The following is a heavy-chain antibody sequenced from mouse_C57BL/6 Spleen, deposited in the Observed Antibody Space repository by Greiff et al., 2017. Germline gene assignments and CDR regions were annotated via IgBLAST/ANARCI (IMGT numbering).Heavy chain of an antibody. D-gene: IGHD2-1*01. CDR3: ARRRNGNGAMDY. CDR2: IWRGGST. CDR1: GFSFTSYG. J-gene: IGHJ4*01. V-gene: IGHV2-2*01. Sequence: VQLQQSGPGLVQPSQSLSITCTVSGFSFTSYGVHWVRQSPGKGLEWLGVIWRGGSTDYNAAFISRLSISKDNSNSQVFFKMNSLQADDTAIYYCARRRNGNGAMDYWGQGTSVTVSS.